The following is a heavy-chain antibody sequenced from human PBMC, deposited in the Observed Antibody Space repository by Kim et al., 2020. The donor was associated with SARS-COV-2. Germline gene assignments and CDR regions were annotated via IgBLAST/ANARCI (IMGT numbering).Heavy chain of an antibody. V-gene: IGHV3-66*01. J-gene: IGHJ6*02. CDR1: GFTVSSNY. CDR3: ARGSRRFGELLFSYYYGMDV. D-gene: IGHD3-10*01. Sequence: GGSLRLSCAASGFTVSSNYMSWVRQAPGKGLEWVSVIYSGGSTYYADSVKGRFTISRDNSKNTLYLQMNSLRAEDTAVYYCARGSRRFGELLFSYYYGMDVWGQGTTVTVSS. CDR2: IYSGGST.